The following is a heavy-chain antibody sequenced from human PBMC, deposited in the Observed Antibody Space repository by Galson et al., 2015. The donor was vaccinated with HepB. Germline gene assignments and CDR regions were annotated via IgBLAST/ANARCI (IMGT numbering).Heavy chain of an antibody. Sequence: SLRLSCAASGFTFSSYAMHWVRQAPGKGLEYVSAISSNGGSTYYADSVKGRFTISRDNSKNTLYLQMGSLRAEDMAVYYCAREGYSSGWPSFDYWGQGTLVTVSS. J-gene: IGHJ4*02. V-gene: IGHV3-64*02. D-gene: IGHD6-19*01. CDR2: ISSNGGST. CDR3: AREGYSSGWPSFDY. CDR1: GFTFSSYA.